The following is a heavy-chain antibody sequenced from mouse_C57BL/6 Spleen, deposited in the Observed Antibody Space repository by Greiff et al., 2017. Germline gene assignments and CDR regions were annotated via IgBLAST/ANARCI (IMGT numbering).Heavy chain of an antibody. D-gene: IGHD2-14*01. Sequence: VQLQQSGAELARPGASVKMSCKASGYTFTSYTMHWVKQRPGQGLEWIGNINPSSGYTKYNQKFKDKATLTADKSSSTAYMQLSSLTSEDAAVYYCARGEVLWYFDVWGTGTTVTVSS. J-gene: IGHJ1*03. V-gene: IGHV1-4*01. CDR3: ARGEVLWYFDV. CDR1: GYTFTSYT. CDR2: INPSSGYT.